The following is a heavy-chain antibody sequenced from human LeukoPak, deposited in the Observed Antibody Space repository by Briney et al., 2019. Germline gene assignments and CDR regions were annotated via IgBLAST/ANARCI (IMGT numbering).Heavy chain of an antibody. V-gene: IGHV3-74*01. CDR2: IKSDGSST. CDR1: GFTFSSYW. J-gene: IGHJ4*02. D-gene: IGHD3-10*01. Sequence: PGGSLRLSCAASGFTFSSYWMHWVRQAPGKGLVWVSRIKSDGSSTYYADSVKGRFTISRDNSKNTLFLQMNSLRAEDTALYSCARDRGGSKYFDYWGQGTLVTVSS. CDR3: ARDRGGSKYFDY.